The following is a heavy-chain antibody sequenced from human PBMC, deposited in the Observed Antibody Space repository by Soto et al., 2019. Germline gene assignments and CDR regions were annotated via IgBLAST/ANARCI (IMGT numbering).Heavy chain of an antibody. CDR3: ARGRLGIGYCSSTSCYKYNWFDP. J-gene: IGHJ5*02. D-gene: IGHD2-2*02. V-gene: IGHV4-34*01. Sequence: SETLSLTCAVYGGSFSGYYWSWIRQPPGKGLEWIGEINHSGSTNYNPSLKSRVTISVDTPKNQFSLKLSSVTAADTAVYYCARGRLGIGYCSSTSCYKYNWFDPWGQGTLVTVSS. CDR2: INHSGST. CDR1: GGSFSGYY.